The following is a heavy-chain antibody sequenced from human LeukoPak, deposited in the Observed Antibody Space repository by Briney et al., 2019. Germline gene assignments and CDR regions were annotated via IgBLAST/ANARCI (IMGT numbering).Heavy chain of an antibody. CDR2: ISWNSGSI. J-gene: IGHJ4*02. CDR3: AREALWTYYFDY. Sequence: PGRSLRLSCAASGFTFDDYAMHWVRQAPGKGLEWVSGISWNSGSIGYADSVKGRFTISRDNSKNTLYLQMNSLRAEDTAVYYCAREALWTYYFDYWGQGTLVTVSS. CDR1: GFTFDDYA. V-gene: IGHV3-9*01. D-gene: IGHD5-18*01.